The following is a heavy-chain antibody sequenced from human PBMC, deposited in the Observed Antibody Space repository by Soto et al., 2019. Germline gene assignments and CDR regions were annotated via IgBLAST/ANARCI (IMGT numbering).Heavy chain of an antibody. Sequence: QITLKESGPTLVNPTQTLTLTCSFSGFSLSTSGVGVGWIRQPPGEALEWLALIYWDDDKRYNPSLKSRLTVTGDTSKNQVVLTMTNMDPVDTATYYCAHRQVATTRDSKGAFDVWGQGTMVTVSS. D-gene: IGHD5-12*01. J-gene: IGHJ3*01. CDR2: IYWDDDK. CDR3: AHRQVATTRDSKGAFDV. V-gene: IGHV2-5*02. CDR1: GFSLSTSGVG.